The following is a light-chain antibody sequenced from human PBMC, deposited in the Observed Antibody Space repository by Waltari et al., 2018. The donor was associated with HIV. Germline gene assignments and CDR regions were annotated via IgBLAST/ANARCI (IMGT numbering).Light chain of an antibody. CDR3: SSYTSSNTLV. V-gene: IGLV2-14*03. J-gene: IGLJ1*01. Sequence: QSALTQPASVSGSPGQSIAISCTGTSSDVGGYTYVSWYQQHPGKAPKLIIYDVTNRPSGVSDRFSASKSGNTASLTISGLQPEDEADYYCSSYTSSNTLVFGTGTKVTVL. CDR2: DVT. CDR1: SSDVGGYTY.